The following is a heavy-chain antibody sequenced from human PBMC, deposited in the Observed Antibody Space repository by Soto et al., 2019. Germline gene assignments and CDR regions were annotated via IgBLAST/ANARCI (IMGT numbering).Heavy chain of an antibody. V-gene: IGHV4-31*03. CDR3: ARDQLEGNWFDP. CDR2: IYHSGST. J-gene: IGHJ5*02. D-gene: IGHD1-1*01. Sequence: PSETLSLTCTVSGGSISSGGYYWSWIRQHPGKGLEWIGYIYHSGSTLYNPSLKSRVTISVDKSKNQFSLKLSSVTAADTAVYYCARDQLEGNWFDPWGQGTLVTVSS. CDR1: GGSISSGGYY.